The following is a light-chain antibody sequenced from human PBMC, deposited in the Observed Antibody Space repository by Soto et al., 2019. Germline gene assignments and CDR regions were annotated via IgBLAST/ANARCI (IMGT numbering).Light chain of an antibody. J-gene: IGKJ4*01. V-gene: IGKV2-30*02. CDR3: MQGTHWPAFT. CDR2: KVS. Sequence: VVMTQSPLSLPVTLGQPASISCRSSQSLVHSDGNTYLNWFQQRPAQSPRRLIYKVSNRDSGVPDRFSGSGSGTDFTLKISRVEAEDVAVYYCMQGTHWPAFTFGGGTKVEIK. CDR1: QSLVHSDGNTY.